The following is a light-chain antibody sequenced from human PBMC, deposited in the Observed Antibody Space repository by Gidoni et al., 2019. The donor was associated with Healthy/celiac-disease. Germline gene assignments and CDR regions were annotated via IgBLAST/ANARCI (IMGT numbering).Light chain of an antibody. CDR3: SSYTSSSTPYVV. J-gene: IGLJ2*01. CDR1: SSDVGGYNY. Sequence: QSALTQPASVSGSPGQSLTISCTGTSSDVGGYNYVSWYQQHPGKAPKLMIYDVSNRPSGVSNRFSRSKSGNTASLTISGLQAEDEAAYYCSSYTSSSTPYVVFGGGTKLTVL. V-gene: IGLV2-14*03. CDR2: DVS.